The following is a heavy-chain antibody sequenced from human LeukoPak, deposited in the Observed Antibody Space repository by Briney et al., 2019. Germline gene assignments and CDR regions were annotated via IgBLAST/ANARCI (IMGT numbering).Heavy chain of an antibody. CDR3: ARDQIASSGWYAEYFQH. CDR2: INPSGGST. V-gene: IGHV1-46*01. D-gene: IGHD6-19*01. CDR1: GYTFTSYY. Sequence: ASVKVSCKASGYTFTSYYMHWVRQAPGQGLEWMGIINPSGGSTSYAQKFQGRVTMTRDTSTSTVYMELSSLRSEDTAVYYCARDQIASSGWYAEYFQHWGQGPLVTVSS. J-gene: IGHJ1*01.